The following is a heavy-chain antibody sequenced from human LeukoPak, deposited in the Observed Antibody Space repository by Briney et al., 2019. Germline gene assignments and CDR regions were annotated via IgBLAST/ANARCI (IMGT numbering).Heavy chain of an antibody. V-gene: IGHV3-23*01. CDR2: ISGSGGST. J-gene: IGHJ4*02. CDR3: AKVRYYCDSSGYYYGY. CDR1: GFTFSSYA. Sequence: GGSLRLSCAASGFTFSSYAMSWVRQAPGKGLEWVSAISGSGGSTYYADSVKGRFTISRDNSKNTLYLQMNSLRAEDTAVYYCAKVRYYCDSSGYYYGYWGQGTLVTVSS. D-gene: IGHD3-22*01.